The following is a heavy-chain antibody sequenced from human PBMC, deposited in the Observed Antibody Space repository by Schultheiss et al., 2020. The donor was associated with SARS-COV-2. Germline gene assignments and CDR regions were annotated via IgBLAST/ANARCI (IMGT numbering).Heavy chain of an antibody. CDR1: GFTFGSYT. CDR2: SENKANFYTT. Sequence: GESLKISCVASGFTFGSYTMNWVRQAPGKGLEWVGRSENKANFYTTEYAASVKGRFTISRDDSKNSLYLQMNSLKTEDTAVYYCARGDYLFDYWGQGTLVTVSS. D-gene: IGHD4-17*01. J-gene: IGHJ4*02. V-gene: IGHV3-72*01. CDR3: ARGDYLFDY.